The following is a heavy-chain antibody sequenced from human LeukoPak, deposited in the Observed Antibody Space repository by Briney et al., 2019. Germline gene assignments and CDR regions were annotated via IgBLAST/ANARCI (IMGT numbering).Heavy chain of an antibody. V-gene: IGHV1-18*01. D-gene: IGHD6-19*01. Sequence: GASVKVSCKASGYTFTSYGISWVRQAPGQGLEWMGWTSAYNGNTNYAQKLQGRVTMTTDTSTSTAYMELRSLGSDDTAVYYCARDRSSGWTGVFDYWGQGTLVTVSS. CDR2: TSAYNGNT. J-gene: IGHJ4*02. CDR1: GYTFTSYG. CDR3: ARDRSSGWTGVFDY.